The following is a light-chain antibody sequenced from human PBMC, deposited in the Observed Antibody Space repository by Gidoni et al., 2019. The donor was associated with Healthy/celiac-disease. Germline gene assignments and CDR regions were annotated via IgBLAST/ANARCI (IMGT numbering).Light chain of an antibody. Sequence: EIVLTQSPATLSLSSGERATLSCRASQSVSSYLAWYQQKPGQAPRLLIYDASNRATGIPARFSGSGSGTDFTLTISSLEPEDFAVYYCQQRSNWPWTFGQGTKLEIK. J-gene: IGKJ2*02. CDR2: DAS. CDR1: QSVSSY. V-gene: IGKV3-11*01. CDR3: QQRSNWPWT.